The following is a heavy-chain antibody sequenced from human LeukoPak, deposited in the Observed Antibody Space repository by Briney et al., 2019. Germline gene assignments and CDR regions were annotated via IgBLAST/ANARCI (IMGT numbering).Heavy chain of an antibody. CDR1: GGSFSGCY. J-gene: IGHJ6*03. V-gene: IGHV4-34*01. Sequence: SETLSLTCAVYGGSFSGCYWSWIRQPPGKGLERIGEINHSGSTNYNPSLKSRVTISVDTSKNQFSLKLSSVTAADTAVYYCARGVAPYCSSTSCPKFYYYYYMDVWGKGTTVTVSS. D-gene: IGHD2-2*01. CDR2: INHSGST. CDR3: ARGVAPYCSSTSCPKFYYYYYMDV.